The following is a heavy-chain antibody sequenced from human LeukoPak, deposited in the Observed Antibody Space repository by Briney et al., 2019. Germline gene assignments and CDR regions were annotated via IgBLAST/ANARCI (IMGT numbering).Heavy chain of an antibody. J-gene: IGHJ6*02. D-gene: IGHD6-19*01. V-gene: IGHV1-2*02. Sequence: ASVKVSCKASGYTFTGYYMHWVRQAPGQGLEWMGWINPNSGGTNYAQKFQGRVTMTRDTSISTAYMEPSRLRSDDTAVYYCASTFSVAGRGMDVWGQGTTVTVSS. CDR1: GYTFTGYY. CDR2: INPNSGGT. CDR3: ASTFSVAGRGMDV.